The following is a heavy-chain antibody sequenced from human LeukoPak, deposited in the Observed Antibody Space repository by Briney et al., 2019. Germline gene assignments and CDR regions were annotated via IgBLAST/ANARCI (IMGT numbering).Heavy chain of an antibody. CDR2: ISGSGGST. CDR1: GFTFSDYY. CDR3: AKDLSERRITIFCPDY. J-gene: IGHJ4*02. V-gene: IGHV3-23*01. D-gene: IGHD3-9*01. Sequence: GGSLRHSCAASGFTFSDYYMSWIRQAPGKGLEWVSAISGSGGSTYYADSVKGRFTISRDNSKNTLYLQMNSLRAEDTAVYYCAKDLSERRITIFCPDYWGQGTLVTVSS.